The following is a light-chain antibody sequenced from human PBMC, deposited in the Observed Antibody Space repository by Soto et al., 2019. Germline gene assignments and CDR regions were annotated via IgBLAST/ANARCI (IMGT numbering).Light chain of an antibody. J-gene: IGLJ1*01. CDR1: SSNIGNNY. Sequence: QCVLTQPPSVSAAPGERVTISCSGSSSNIGNNYVSWYQQLPGTAPKLLIYENNKRPSGIPDRFSGSKSGTSATLGITGLQTGDEADYYCGTWDSSLSVNYVFGTGTKVTVL. CDR2: ENN. V-gene: IGLV1-51*02. CDR3: GTWDSSLSVNYV.